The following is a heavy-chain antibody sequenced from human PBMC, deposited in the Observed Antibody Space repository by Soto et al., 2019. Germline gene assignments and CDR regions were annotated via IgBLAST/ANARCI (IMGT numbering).Heavy chain of an antibody. J-gene: IGHJ5*02. CDR3: ARSRSRQGPAAVFHWFDP. V-gene: IGHV4-59*01. Sequence: QVQLQESGPGLVKPSETLSLTCTVSGGSISSYYWSWIRQPPGKGLEWIGYIYYSGSTNYNPSLKSRVTISVDTSKHQFTMKLSSVTAADTAVYYCARSRSRQGPAAVFHWFDPWGQGTLVTVSS. CDR2: IYYSGST. CDR1: GGSISSYY. D-gene: IGHD2-2*01.